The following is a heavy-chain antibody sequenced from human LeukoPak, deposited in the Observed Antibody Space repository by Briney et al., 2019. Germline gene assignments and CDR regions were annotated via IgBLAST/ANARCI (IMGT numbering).Heavy chain of an antibody. D-gene: IGHD2-21*02. Sequence: AGGSLRLSCAASGFTFSNHGMHWVRQAPGKGPEWVALIWYDGSNKYYGDSVKGRFTISRDNSKNTVYLQMNSLRAKDTGVYYCARDRLEAVTDDDYFDYWGQGTLVTVSS. CDR3: ARDRLEAVTDDDYFDY. CDR1: GFTFSNHG. V-gene: IGHV3-33*01. J-gene: IGHJ4*02. CDR2: IWYDGSNK.